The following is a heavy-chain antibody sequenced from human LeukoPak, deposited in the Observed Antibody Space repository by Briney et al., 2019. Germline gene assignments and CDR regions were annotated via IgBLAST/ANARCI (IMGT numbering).Heavy chain of an antibody. D-gene: IGHD3-22*01. Sequence: ASVKVSCKASGYTFTSYAMHWVRQAPGQRLEWMGWINAGNGNTKYSQKFQGRVTITRDTSASTAYMELSSLRSEDTAVYYCARDHSSDYLLDSWGQGTLVTVSS. CDR3: ARDHSSDYLLDS. CDR2: INAGNGNT. V-gene: IGHV1-3*01. CDR1: GYTFTSYA. J-gene: IGHJ4*02.